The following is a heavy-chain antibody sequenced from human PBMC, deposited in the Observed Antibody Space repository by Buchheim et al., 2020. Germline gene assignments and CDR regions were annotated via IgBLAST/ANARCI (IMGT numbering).Heavy chain of an antibody. V-gene: IGHV4-31*03. Sequence: QVQLQESGPGLVKPSQTLSLTCTVSGGSISSGGYYWSWIRQHPGKGLEWIGYIYYSGSTYYNPSLKSRVTISVDTSKNQFSLKLSSVTAADTAVYYCARVRLVGRYCSSTSCYRSQYYYYMDVWGKGTT. CDR2: IYYSGST. J-gene: IGHJ6*03. D-gene: IGHD2-2*01. CDR3: ARVRLVGRYCSSTSCYRSQYYYYMDV. CDR1: GGSISSGGYY.